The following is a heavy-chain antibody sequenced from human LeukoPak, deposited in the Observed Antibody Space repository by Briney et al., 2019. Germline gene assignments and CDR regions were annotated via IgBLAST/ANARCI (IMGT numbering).Heavy chain of an antibody. D-gene: IGHD6-13*01. CDR2: ISGSGGST. CDR1: GFTFSSYA. CDR3: AKGGYSSSWSNLNWFDP. Sequence: PGGSLRLSCAASGFTFSSYAMSWARQAPGKGLEWVSAISGSGGSTYYADSVKGRFTISRDNSKNTLYLQMNSLRAEDTAVYYCAKGGYSSSWSNLNWFDPWGQGTLVTVSS. V-gene: IGHV3-23*01. J-gene: IGHJ5*02.